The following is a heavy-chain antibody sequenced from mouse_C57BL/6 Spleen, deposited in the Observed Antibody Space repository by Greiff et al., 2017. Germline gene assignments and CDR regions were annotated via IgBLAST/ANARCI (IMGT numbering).Heavy chain of an antibody. Sequence: VQLQQSGPELVKPGASVKISCKASGYAFSSSWMNWVKQRPGKGLEWIGRSYPGDGDTNSNGKFKGKATLTADKSSSTAYMQLSSLTSEDSAVYFCARSEDYDWFAYWGQGTLVTVSA. CDR3: ARSEDYDWFAY. J-gene: IGHJ3*01. CDR2: SYPGDGDT. CDR1: GYAFSSSW. D-gene: IGHD2-4*01. V-gene: IGHV1-82*01.